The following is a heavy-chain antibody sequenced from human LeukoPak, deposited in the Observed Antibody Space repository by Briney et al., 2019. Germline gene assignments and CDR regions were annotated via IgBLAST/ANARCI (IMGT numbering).Heavy chain of an antibody. V-gene: IGHV3-23*01. CDR3: AKGWFGETLHGPHDY. D-gene: IGHD3-10*01. CDR1: EFTFSTYA. J-gene: IGHJ4*02. Sequence: GSLRLSCAASEFTFSTYAMSWVRQAPGKGLEWVSSIGASGSLTYYADSVKGRFTISRDNSKSILFLQMNSLTVEDTAVYYWAKGWFGETLHGPHDYWGQGTLVTVSS. CDR2: IGASGSLT.